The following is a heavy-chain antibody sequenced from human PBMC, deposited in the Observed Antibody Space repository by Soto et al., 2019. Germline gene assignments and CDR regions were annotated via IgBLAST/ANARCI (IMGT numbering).Heavy chain of an antibody. Sequence: GASVKVSCKASGGTFSSYAISWVRQAPGQGLEWMGGIIPIFGTANYAQKFQGRVTITADKSTSTAYMELSSLRSEDTAVYYCARDSDYSSPYYYYGMDVWGQGTTVTVSS. CDR3: ARDSDYSSPYYYYGMDV. J-gene: IGHJ6*02. D-gene: IGHD5-18*01. CDR1: GGTFSSYA. CDR2: IIPIFGTA. V-gene: IGHV1-69*06.